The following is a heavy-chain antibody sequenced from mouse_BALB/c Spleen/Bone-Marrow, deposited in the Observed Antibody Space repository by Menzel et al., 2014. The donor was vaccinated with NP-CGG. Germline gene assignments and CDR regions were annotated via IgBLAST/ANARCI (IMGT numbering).Heavy chain of an antibody. Sequence: EVNVVESGGGLVQPGGSLKLSCAASGFDFSRYWMSWVRQAPGKGLEWIGEINPDSSTINYTPSLKDKSIISRDNAEKTLYLQMSKVRSEDTALYYCARLGYYGYFDYWGQGTTLTVSS. D-gene: IGHD2-3*01. CDR1: GFDFSRYW. V-gene: IGHV4-1*02. J-gene: IGHJ2*01. CDR2: INPDSSTI. CDR3: ARLGYYGYFDY.